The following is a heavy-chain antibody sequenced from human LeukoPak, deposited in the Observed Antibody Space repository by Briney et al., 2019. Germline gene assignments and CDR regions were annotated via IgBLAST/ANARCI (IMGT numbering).Heavy chain of an antibody. J-gene: IGHJ3*02. V-gene: IGHV3-23*01. CDR2: ISGSGGNT. D-gene: IGHD2-2*01. Sequence: GGSLRLSCAASGFTFSNYAMSWVRQAPGKGLEWVSAISGSGGNTYYADSVKGRFTISRDNSKNTLYLQMNSLRAEDTAVYYCAKDLPAVPYYDXXXXXLGHAFDIWGQGTMVTFS. CDR1: GFTFSNYA. CDR3: AKDLPAVPYYDXXXXXLGHAFDI.